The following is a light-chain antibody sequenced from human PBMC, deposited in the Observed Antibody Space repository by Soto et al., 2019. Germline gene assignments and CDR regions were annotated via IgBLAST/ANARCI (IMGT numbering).Light chain of an antibody. J-gene: IGLJ1*01. V-gene: IGLV1-40*01. CDR2: DNS. CDR3: QSYDSSLSGYV. Sequence: QAVVTQPPSVSGAPGQRVTISCIGSSSNIGAGYDVHWYQQLPGTAPKLLIYDNSNRPSGVPDRFSGSKSGTSASLAITGLQAEDEADYYCQSYDSSLSGYVFGTGTKLTVL. CDR1: SSNIGAGYD.